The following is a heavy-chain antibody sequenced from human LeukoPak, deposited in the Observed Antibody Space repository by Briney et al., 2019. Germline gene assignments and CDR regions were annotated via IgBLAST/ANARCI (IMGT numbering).Heavy chain of an antibody. J-gene: IGHJ4*02. CDR2: ISYDGSNK. Sequence: PGRSLRLSCAASGFTFSSYAMHWVRQAPGKGLEWVAVISYDGSNKYYADSVKGRFTISRDNSKNTLYLQMNSLRAEDTAVYYCATDRRDSFGSLGYWGQGTLVTVSS. V-gene: IGHV3-30*04. CDR1: GFTFSSYA. D-gene: IGHD3-3*01. CDR3: ATDRRDSFGSLGY.